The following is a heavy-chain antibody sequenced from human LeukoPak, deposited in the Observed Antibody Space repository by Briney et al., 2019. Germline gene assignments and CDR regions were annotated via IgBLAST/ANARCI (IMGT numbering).Heavy chain of an antibody. Sequence: GGSLRLSCAASGFTFSSYWMSWVRQAPGKGLEWVANIKQDGSEKYYVDSVKGRFTISRDNAKNSLYLQMNSLRAEDTAVYYCARWGYYDSSGYRVPGYYYYYMDVWGKGTTVTVSS. CDR1: GFTFSSYW. CDR3: ARWGYYDSSGYRVPGYYYYYMDV. CDR2: IKQDGSEK. V-gene: IGHV3-7*01. D-gene: IGHD3-22*01. J-gene: IGHJ6*03.